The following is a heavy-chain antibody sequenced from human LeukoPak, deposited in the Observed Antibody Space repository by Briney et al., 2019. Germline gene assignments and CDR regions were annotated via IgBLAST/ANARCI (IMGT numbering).Heavy chain of an antibody. CDR2: ISYDGSNK. V-gene: IGHV3-30-3*01. CDR3: ARDPRYYYDSSGYDFYFDY. J-gene: IGHJ4*02. D-gene: IGHD3-22*01. CDR1: GFTFSSYA. Sequence: GRSLRLSCAASGFTFSSYAMHWVRQAPGKGLEWVAVISYDGSNKYYADSVKGRFTISRDNSKNTLYLQMNSLRAEDMAVYYCARDPRYYYDSSGYDFYFDYWGQGTLVTVSS.